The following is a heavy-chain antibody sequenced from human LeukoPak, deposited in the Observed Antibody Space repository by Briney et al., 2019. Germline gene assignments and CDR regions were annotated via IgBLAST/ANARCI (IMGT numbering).Heavy chain of an antibody. CDR1: GFSFSSHW. CDR3: ARGGSPFY. CDR2: INGDGIAI. J-gene: IGHJ4*02. D-gene: IGHD3-10*01. Sequence: GGSLRLSCAGSGFSFSSHWLHWVRQVPGKGLEWGARINGDGIAINYADSVKGRFTISRDNAKNTVYLQMNSLRVEDTAVFYCARGGSPFYWGRGTPVTVSS. V-gene: IGHV3-74*01.